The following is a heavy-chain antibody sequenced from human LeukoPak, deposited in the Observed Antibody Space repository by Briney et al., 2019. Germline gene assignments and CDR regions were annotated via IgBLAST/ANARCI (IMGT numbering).Heavy chain of an antibody. Sequence: ASVKVSCKASGFTLTSYYMHWVRQDPRQGLQWMGWIKPNSGDTDYAQRFQGGVTMTRDTSISTVYMELSSLRSDDAAVYYCARADSVPAGDYHYWYMDVWGKGTTVTVSS. CDR1: GFTLTSYY. CDR3: ARADSVPAGDYHYWYMDV. J-gene: IGHJ6*03. D-gene: IGHD2-2*01. CDR2: IKPNSGDT. V-gene: IGHV1-2*02.